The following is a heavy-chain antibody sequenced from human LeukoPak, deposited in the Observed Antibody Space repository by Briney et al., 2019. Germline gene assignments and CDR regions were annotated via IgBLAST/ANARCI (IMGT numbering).Heavy chain of an antibody. D-gene: IGHD3-10*01. CDR3: ARTSRINMVLDP. CDR1: GGSISNTNW. CDR2: IYHSGST. J-gene: IGHJ5*02. V-gene: IGHV4-4*02. Sequence: SGTLSLTCGVSGGSISNTNWWTWVRQPPGKGLEWIGKIYHSGSTNYNPSLKSRVTISVDKSKNQFSLKLSSVTAADTAVYYCARTSRINMVLDPWGQGTLVTVSS.